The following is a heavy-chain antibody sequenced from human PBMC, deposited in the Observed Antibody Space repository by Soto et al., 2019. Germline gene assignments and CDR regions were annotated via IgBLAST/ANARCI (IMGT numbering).Heavy chain of an antibody. D-gene: IGHD4-17*01. CDR3: AKDHLTTTVTTVGY. V-gene: IGHV3-30*18. CDR1: GFTFSNYG. J-gene: IGHJ4*02. Sequence: QVQLVESGGGVVQPGRSLRLSCAASGFTFSNYGMHWVRQAPGKGLEWVAVISYHGSDKYYADSVKGRFTISRDNSKNRLYLQVDRLRAEDTAVYYCAKDHLTTTVTTVGYWGQGTLVTVSS. CDR2: ISYHGSDK.